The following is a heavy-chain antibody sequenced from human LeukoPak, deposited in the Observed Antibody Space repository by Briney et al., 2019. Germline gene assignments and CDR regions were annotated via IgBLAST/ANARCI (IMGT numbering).Heavy chain of an antibody. CDR2: ISWNSGSI. CDR1: GFTFDDYT. Sequence: PGRSLRLSCAASGFTFDDYTMHWVRQAPGKGLEWVSGISWNSGSIGYADSVKGRFTISRDNSKNTLYLQMNSLRAEDTAVYYCARVNVWNYYDSSGYYGAVDYWGQGTLVTVSS. J-gene: IGHJ4*02. CDR3: ARVNVWNYYDSSGYYGAVDY. D-gene: IGHD3-22*01. V-gene: IGHV3-9*01.